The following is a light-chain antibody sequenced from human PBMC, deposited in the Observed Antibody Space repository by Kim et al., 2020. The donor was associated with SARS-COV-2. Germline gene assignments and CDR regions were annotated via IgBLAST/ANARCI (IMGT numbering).Light chain of an antibody. CDR1: QNVSSSS. V-gene: IGKV3D-7*01. CDR2: DAS. Sequence: PGERVTLSCRASQNVSSSSLTWYQQKPGQAPRLLIYDASTRATGIQARFSGSGSGTDFALTINSLQPEDFALYYCQQDYNLPLTFGGGTKVDIK. J-gene: IGKJ4*01. CDR3: QQDYNLPLT.